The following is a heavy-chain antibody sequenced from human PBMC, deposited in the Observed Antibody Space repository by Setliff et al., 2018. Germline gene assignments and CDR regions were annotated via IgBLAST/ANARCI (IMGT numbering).Heavy chain of an antibody. V-gene: IGHV4-61*01. D-gene: IGHD3-22*01. CDR1: GGSISSRSYY. J-gene: IGHJ4*02. CDR2: VYYGGSA. CDR3: AREGDTSGYYYGGGFDY. Sequence: SETLSLTCTVSGGSISSRSYYWGWIRQSPGTGLEWIGSVYYGGSASYNPSLKGRVAISVDTSRSQFSLELTSVTAADTALYYCAREGDTSGYYYGGGFDYWGQGTLVTVSS.